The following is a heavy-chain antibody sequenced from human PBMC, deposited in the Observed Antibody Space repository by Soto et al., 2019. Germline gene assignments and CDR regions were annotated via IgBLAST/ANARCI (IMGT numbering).Heavy chain of an antibody. CDR2: IWYDGSNK. V-gene: IGHV3-33*01. CDR3: AREDGVIPRAFDY. J-gene: IGHJ4*02. D-gene: IGHD3-16*02. Sequence: QVQLVESGGGVVQPGRSLRLSCAASGFTFSSYGMHWVRQAPGKGLEWVAVIWYDGSNKYYADSVKGRFTISRDNSKNTLYLQMNSLRAADTAVYYCAREDGVIPRAFDYWGQGTLVTVSS. CDR1: GFTFSSYG.